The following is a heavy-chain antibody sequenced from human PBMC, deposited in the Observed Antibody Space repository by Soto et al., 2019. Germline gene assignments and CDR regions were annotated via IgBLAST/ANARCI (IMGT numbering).Heavy chain of an antibody. CDR3: AKDLPLWSGYSFSENH. V-gene: IGHV3-23*01. J-gene: IGHJ5*02. D-gene: IGHD3-3*01. CDR2: VSGSGASV. CDR1: GFIFSSHA. Sequence: EVQLLESGGGFVQPGGSLRLSCEGSGFIFSSHAMSWVRHAPGKGLEWVSSVSGSGASVHLPDFLKGRFSSSRDNSKNTVYLELNNLRVDDTAVYYCAKDLPLWSGYSFSENHWGQGTLVTVSS.